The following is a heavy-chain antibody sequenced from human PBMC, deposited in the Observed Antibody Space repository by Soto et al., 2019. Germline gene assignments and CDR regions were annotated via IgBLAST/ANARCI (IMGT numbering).Heavy chain of an antibody. J-gene: IGHJ4*02. CDR1: GYSFTSYW. D-gene: IGHD3-3*01. Sequence: GESLKISCKGSGYSFTSYWIGWVRQMPGKGLEWMGLIYPGDSDTRYSPSFQGQVTISADESIRTAHLQWNSLKAWDTAMYYCARLRFLEWFFDYWGQGTLVTVSS. CDR3: ARLRFLEWFFDY. CDR2: IYPGDSDT. V-gene: IGHV5-51*01.